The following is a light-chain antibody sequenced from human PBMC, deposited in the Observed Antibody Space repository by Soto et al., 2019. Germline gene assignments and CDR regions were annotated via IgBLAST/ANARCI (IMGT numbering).Light chain of an antibody. CDR2: DVS. Sequence: QSVLTQPASVSGSPGQSITISCVGTSSDIGDYNYVSWYQQHPGKVPKVIIYDVSNRPSGVSYRFSATKSGNTASLTISGLQAEVEADYYCCSYTRIGTLIFGTGTKVTVL. V-gene: IGLV2-14*01. CDR1: SSDIGDYNY. J-gene: IGLJ1*01. CDR3: CSYTRIGTLI.